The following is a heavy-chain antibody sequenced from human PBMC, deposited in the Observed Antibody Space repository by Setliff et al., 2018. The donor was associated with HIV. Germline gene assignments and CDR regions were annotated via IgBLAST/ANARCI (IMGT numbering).Heavy chain of an antibody. D-gene: IGHD3-16*01. Sequence: GGSLRLSCAASGLIFSSYEMNWVRQAPGRGLEWISFIGGHGSIIHYADSVKGRFTISRDNAKNSVYLQMHSLRVEDTAVYYCAAVPWGHSSLIIDHWGQGTPVTVSS. CDR1: GLIFSSYE. CDR2: IGGHGSII. CDR3: AAVPWGHSSLIIDH. J-gene: IGHJ4*02. V-gene: IGHV3-48*03.